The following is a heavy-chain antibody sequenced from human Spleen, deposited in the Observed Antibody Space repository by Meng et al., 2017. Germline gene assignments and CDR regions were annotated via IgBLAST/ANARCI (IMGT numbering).Heavy chain of an antibody. CDR1: GFTFYNYA. D-gene: IGHD5-24*01. CDR3: ARGSWSSGGYNL. Sequence: GESLKISCTASGFTFYNYAMHWVRQAPGKGLVWVSRISSDGRTTNYADSVKGRFTVSRDNAKNAVYLQMNSLKAEDTAVFYCARGSWSSGGYNLWGQGTLVTVSS. V-gene: IGHV3-74*01. CDR2: ISSDGRTT. J-gene: IGHJ1*01.